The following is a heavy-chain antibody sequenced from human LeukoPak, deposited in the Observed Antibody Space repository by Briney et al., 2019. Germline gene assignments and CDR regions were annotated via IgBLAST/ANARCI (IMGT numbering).Heavy chain of an antibody. D-gene: IGHD4-17*01. CDR3: ARPPDSSDYGAAFDF. CDR1: GGSFGGYY. J-gene: IGHJ4*02. Sequence: SETLSLTCAVYGGSFGGYYWSWIRQPPGKGLEWIGEINHSGSTNYNPSLKSRVTISVDTSKNQFSLKLSSVTAADTAVYYCARPPDSSDYGAAFDFWGQGTLVTVSS. CDR2: INHSGST. V-gene: IGHV4-34*01.